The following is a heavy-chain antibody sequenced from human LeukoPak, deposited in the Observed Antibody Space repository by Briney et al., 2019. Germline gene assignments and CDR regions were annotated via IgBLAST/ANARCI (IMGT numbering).Heavy chain of an antibody. CDR2: IYYSGST. CDR3: ARGRSPAVAGPTLDY. V-gene: IGHV4-59*01. Sequence: PSETLSLTCTVSGGSISSYYWSWIRQPPGKGLEWIGYIYYSGSTNYNPSLKSRVTISVDTFKNQFSLKLSSVTAADTAVYYCARGRSPAVAGPTLDYWGQGTLVTVSS. J-gene: IGHJ4*02. CDR1: GGSISSYY. D-gene: IGHD6-19*01.